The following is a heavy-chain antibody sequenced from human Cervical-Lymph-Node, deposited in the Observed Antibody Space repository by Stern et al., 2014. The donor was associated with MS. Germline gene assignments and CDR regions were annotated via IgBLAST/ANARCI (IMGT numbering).Heavy chain of an antibody. V-gene: IGHV1-69*01. CDR3: AKPHRHSNDELEGDYFGMDV. D-gene: IGHD6-13*01. Sequence: VQLVESGAEVKKPGSSVRVSCKASGGPFSSYAISWVRQAPGQGLEWMGGIITIFGTSNSAQKYQGRINITADESLSTVDMELSSLRPEDTAVYYCAKPHRHSNDELEGDYFGMDVWGQGTTVIVAS. CDR1: GGPFSSYA. J-gene: IGHJ6*02. CDR2: IITIFGTS.